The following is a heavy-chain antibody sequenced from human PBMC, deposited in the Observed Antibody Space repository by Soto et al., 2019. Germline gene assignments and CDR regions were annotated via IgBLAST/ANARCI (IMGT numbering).Heavy chain of an antibody. J-gene: IGHJ5*02. Sequence: QVQLQESGPGLVKPSETLSLTCTVSGGSISSYFWNWIRQPPGKGLEWIGYIYSSGSTNYNPSLKSRVTISLDTSNNHFSLKLSSVTVADTAVYYCARSTGQEFDPWGQGTLVTVSS. CDR3: ARSTGQEFDP. CDR1: GGSISSYF. CDR2: IYSSGST. V-gene: IGHV4-59*01.